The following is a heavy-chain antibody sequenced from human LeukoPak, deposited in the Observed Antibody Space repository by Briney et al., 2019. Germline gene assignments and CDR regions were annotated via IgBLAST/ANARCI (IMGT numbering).Heavy chain of an antibody. J-gene: IGHJ3*02. Sequence: SETLSLTCTVSGGSISSYYWSWIRQPPGKGLEWIGYIYYSGSTYYNPSLKSRVTISVDTSKNQFSLKLSSVTAADTAVYYCARDRYYYDSSGQDDAFDIWGQGTMVTVSS. CDR3: ARDRYYYDSSGQDDAFDI. CDR2: IYYSGST. CDR1: GGSISSYY. D-gene: IGHD3-22*01. V-gene: IGHV4-59*12.